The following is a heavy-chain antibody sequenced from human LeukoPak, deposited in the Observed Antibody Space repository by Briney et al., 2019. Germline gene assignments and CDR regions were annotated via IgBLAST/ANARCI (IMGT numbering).Heavy chain of an antibody. Sequence: GASVKVSCKASVYMFTNYDINWVRQATGQGLEWMGWMNPQSGNTGYAQKFRGRVTITRDTSITTAYMELSSLRSEDTAVYYCARGANYSNFGSAYYYYMDVWGKGTTVTVSS. D-gene: IGHD4-11*01. V-gene: IGHV1-8*03. CDR3: ARGANYSNFGSAYYYYMDV. CDR1: VYMFTNYD. J-gene: IGHJ6*03. CDR2: MNPQSGNT.